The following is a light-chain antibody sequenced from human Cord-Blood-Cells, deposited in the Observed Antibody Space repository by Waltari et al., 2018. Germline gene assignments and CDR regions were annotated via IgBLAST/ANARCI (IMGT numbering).Light chain of an antibody. CDR3: QQYNNWPPSFT. CDR2: GVS. V-gene: IGKV3-15*01. CDR1: QSISSN. Sequence: EIVMTPSPATLSVSPGERATLSCRASQSISSNLAWYQQKPGQAPRLLIYGVSTRATDIPARFSGSGSGTQFTLTISSMQSEDFAVYYCQQYNNWPPSFTFGPGTKVEIK. J-gene: IGKJ3*01.